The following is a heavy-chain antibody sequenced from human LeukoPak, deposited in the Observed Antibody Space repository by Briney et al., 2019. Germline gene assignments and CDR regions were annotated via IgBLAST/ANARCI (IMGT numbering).Heavy chain of an antibody. Sequence: RRSLRLSCAASGFTFSSYGMHWVRQAPGKGLEWVAVISYDGSNKYYADPVKGRFTISRDNSKNTLYLQMNSLRAEDTAVYYCAKGDAFDIWGQGTRVTVSS. J-gene: IGHJ3*02. CDR3: AKGDAFDI. CDR1: GFTFSSYG. V-gene: IGHV3-30*18. CDR2: ISYDGSNK.